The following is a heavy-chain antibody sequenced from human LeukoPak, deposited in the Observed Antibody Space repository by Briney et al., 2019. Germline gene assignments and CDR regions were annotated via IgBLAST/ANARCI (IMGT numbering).Heavy chain of an antibody. CDR3: AREITPNSAYYNDAFDI. D-gene: IGHD3-22*01. Sequence: GSLRLSCAASGFTFDDYGMSWVRQGPGKGLGWVSGINWNGGSTGYADSVKGRFTISRDNAKNSLYLQMNSLRAEDTAVYYCAREITPNSAYYNDAFDIWGQGTMVTVSS. CDR2: INWNGGST. V-gene: IGHV3-20*04. CDR1: GFTFDDYG. J-gene: IGHJ3*02.